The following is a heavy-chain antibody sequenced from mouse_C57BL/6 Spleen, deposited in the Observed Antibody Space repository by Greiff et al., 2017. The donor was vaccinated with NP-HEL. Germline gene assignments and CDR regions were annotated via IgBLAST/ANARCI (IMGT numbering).Heavy chain of an antibody. CDR2: INPYNGGT. CDR3: ARRDYYGAYFDY. V-gene: IGHV1-19*01. D-gene: IGHD1-1*01. CDR1: GYTFTDYY. J-gene: IGHJ2*01. Sequence: VQLQESGPVLVKPGASVKMSCKASGYTFTDYYMNWVKQSHGKSLEWIGVINPYNGGTSYNQKFKGKATLTVDKSSSTAYMELNSLTSEDSAVYYCARRDYYGAYFDYWGQGTTLTVSS.